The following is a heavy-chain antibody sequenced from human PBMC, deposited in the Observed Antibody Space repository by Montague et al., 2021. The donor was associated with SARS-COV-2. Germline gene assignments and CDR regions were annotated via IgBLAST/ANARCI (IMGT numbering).Heavy chain of an antibody. V-gene: IGHV4-39*02. CDR2: IYDSGSS. D-gene: IGHD3-22*01. CDR1: GGSISSSNYY. J-gene: IGHJ3*02. CDR3: ARRGRTHLPVAITVGGFDI. Sequence: SETLSLTCTVSGGSISSSNYYWDWIRQPPGKGLEWIGGIYDSGSSYHNPYLKSRVTISVDTSKNHFSLKPSSVTAADTAVYYCARRGRTHLPVAITVGGFDIWGQGTMVTVSS.